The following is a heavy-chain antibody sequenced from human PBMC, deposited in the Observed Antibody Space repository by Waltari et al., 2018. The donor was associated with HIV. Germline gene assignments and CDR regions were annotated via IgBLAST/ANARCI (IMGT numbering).Heavy chain of an antibody. CDR1: GGSISSGGYY. Sequence: QVQLQESGPGLVKPSQTLSLTCTVSGGSISSGGYYWSWIRQHPGKGLEWIGYIYYSGSTYYNPSLKSRVTISVDTSKNQFSLKLSSVTAADTAVYYCARVRGGIVVVPAAIRGFDPWGQGTLVTVSS. V-gene: IGHV4-31*03. D-gene: IGHD2-2*02. CDR2: IYYSGST. CDR3: ARVRGGIVVVPAAIRGFDP. J-gene: IGHJ5*02.